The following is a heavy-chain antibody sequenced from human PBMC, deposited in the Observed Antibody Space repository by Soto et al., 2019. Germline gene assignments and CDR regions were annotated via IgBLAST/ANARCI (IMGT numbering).Heavy chain of an antibody. CDR1: GFSFSNFA. V-gene: IGHV3-23*01. J-gene: IGHJ6*02. CDR2: ISGSGNSR. D-gene: IGHD6-19*01. CDR3: AKAFLAAVTEPKGVYYYSYGMDV. Sequence: EVQLLESGGGLGQPGGSLKLSCAASGFSFSNFAVTWVRQAPGKGLEWVSTISGSGNSRYYADSVKGRFTVSRDNSKDTLYLQMHSLRAEDTAVYYCAKAFLAAVTEPKGVYYYSYGMDVWGHGTTVTVSS.